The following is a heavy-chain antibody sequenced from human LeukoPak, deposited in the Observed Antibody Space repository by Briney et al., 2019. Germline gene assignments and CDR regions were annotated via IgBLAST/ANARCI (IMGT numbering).Heavy chain of an antibody. Sequence: PSETLSLTCAVYGGSFSGYYWSWIRQPPGKGLEWIGEINHSGSTNYNPSLKSRVTISVDTSKNQFSLKLSSVTAADTAVYYCARGRGQQLVRVWFDPRGQGTLVTVSS. D-gene: IGHD6-13*01. J-gene: IGHJ5*02. V-gene: IGHV4-34*01. CDR2: INHSGST. CDR3: ARGRGQQLVRVWFDP. CDR1: GGSFSGYY.